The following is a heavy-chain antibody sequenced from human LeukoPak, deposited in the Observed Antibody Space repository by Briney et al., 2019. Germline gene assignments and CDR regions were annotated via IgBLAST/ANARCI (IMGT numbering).Heavy chain of an antibody. CDR2: FDGNADGT. CDR1: GFTFSSYS. CDR3: AKPRIIGLGWAQFDY. J-gene: IGHJ4*02. Sequence: GGSLRLSCAASGFTFSSYSMTWVRQPPGKGLEWVASFDGNADGTYYADSVKGRCTISRDNSKNTLYLQMNSLRAEDTAIYYCAKPRIIGLGWAQFDYWGQGSLVTVSS. V-gene: IGHV3-23*01. D-gene: IGHD2-15*01.